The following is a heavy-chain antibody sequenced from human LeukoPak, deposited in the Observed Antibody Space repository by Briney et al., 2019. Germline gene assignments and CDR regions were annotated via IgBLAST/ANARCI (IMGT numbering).Heavy chain of an antibody. D-gene: IGHD3-10*01. CDR3: AREGGTLWFGDRSNWFDP. Sequence: GGSLRLSCAASGFTFSSYGMHWVRQAPGKGLEWLAVIGYDGTNKYYADSVKGRFTISRDNSKNTLYLQMNSLRAEDTAVYYCAREGGTLWFGDRSNWFDPWGQGTRVTVSS. V-gene: IGHV3-33*01. CDR1: GFTFSSYG. J-gene: IGHJ5*02. CDR2: IGYDGTNK.